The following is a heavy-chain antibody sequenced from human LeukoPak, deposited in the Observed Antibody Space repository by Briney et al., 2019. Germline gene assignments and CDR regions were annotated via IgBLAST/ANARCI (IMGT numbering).Heavy chain of an antibody. D-gene: IGHD2-21*02. J-gene: IGHJ5*02. CDR3: ALCGGDCYSYWFDP. CDR1: GGTFSSYA. V-gene: IGHV1-69*04. Sequence: ASVKVSCKASGGTFSSYAISWVRQAPGQGLEWMGRIIPILGIANYAQKFQGGVTITADKSTSTAYMELSSLRSEDTAVYYCALCGGDCYSYWFDPWGQGTLVTVSS. CDR2: IIPILGIA.